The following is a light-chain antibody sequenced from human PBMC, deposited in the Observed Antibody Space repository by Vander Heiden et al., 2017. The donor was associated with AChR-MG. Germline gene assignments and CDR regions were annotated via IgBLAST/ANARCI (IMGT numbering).Light chain of an antibody. V-gene: IGLV2-14*01. CDR2: DVS. J-gene: IGLJ3*02. Sequence: SALTQPASVSGSPGQSITISCTGTSSDVGGYNYVSWYQQPPGNAPNLMIYDVSRRPAGVSNRFSASKSGNTASLTISGLQAEDEADYYCSSYTSSSTRVFGGGTKLTVL. CDR1: SSDVGGYNY. CDR3: SSYTSSSTRV.